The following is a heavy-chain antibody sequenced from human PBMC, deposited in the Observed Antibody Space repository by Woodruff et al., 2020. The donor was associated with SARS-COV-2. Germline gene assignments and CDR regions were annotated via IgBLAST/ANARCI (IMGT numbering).Heavy chain of an antibody. CDR3: ARGFRGRWLVGTPLGYNW. D-gene: IGHD6-19*01. V-gene: IGHV4-4*02. Sequence: IYHSGSTNYNPSLKSRVTISVDKSKNQFSLKLSSVTAADTAVYYCARGFRGRWLVGTPLGYNW. CDR2: IYHSGST. J-gene: IGHJ5*01.